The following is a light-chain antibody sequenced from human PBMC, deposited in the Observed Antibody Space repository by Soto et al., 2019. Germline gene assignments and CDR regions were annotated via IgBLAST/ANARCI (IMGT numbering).Light chain of an antibody. CDR3: SSYTNINTRACV. J-gene: IGLJ1*01. CDR1: SSDVGYYNY. Sequence: QSALTQPRSVSGSPGQSVTISCTGTSSDVGYYNYVSWYQQYPGKAPKLMIYEVTDRPSGVSNRFSGSKSGNTASLTISGLQAEDEAEYYCSSYTNINTRACVFGTGTKLTVL. V-gene: IGLV2-14*01. CDR2: EVT.